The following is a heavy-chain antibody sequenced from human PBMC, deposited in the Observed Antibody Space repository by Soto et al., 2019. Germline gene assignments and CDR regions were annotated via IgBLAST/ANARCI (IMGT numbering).Heavy chain of an antibody. Sequence: SETLSLTCTGSGGSISSYYWSWIRQPPGKGLEWIGYIYYSGSTNYNPSLKSRVTISVDTSKNQFSLKLSSVTAADTAVYYCAGIVATIDGYYFDYWGQGTLVTVSS. CDR1: GGSISSYY. CDR3: AGIVATIDGYYFDY. J-gene: IGHJ4*02. CDR2: IYYSGST. V-gene: IGHV4-59*01. D-gene: IGHD5-12*01.